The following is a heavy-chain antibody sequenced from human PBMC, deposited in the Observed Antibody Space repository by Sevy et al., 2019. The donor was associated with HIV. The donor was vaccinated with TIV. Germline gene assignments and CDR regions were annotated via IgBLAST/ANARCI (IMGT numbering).Heavy chain of an antibody. CDR1: GFTFTTYW. Sequence: RGCLRLSCAASGFTFTTYWMICIRQAPGKGLEWVANINRDGTQKYYADSLKDRFTISRDNAENSLYLQMDSLRSEDTALYYCARESCGPSVVDLWGQGTLVSVSS. D-gene: IGHD2-21*01. CDR2: INRDGTQK. V-gene: IGHV3-7*01. CDR3: ARESCGPSVVDL. J-gene: IGHJ5*02.